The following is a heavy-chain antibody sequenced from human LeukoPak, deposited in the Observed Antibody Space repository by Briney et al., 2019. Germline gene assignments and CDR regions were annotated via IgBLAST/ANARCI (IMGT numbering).Heavy chain of an antibody. CDR2: IFHSGSS. CDR3: ARELWFVNAPGSWFDP. CDR1: GDSISSGDYS. Sequence: PSQTLSLTCAVSGDSISSGDYSWSWIRQPSGKGLEWIGYIFHSGSSYYNPSLKSRVTISVDGSKNQFSLRLTSVTAADTAVYYCARELWFVNAPGSWFDPWGQGTLVTVSS. D-gene: IGHD3-10*01. V-gene: IGHV4-30-2*01. J-gene: IGHJ5*02.